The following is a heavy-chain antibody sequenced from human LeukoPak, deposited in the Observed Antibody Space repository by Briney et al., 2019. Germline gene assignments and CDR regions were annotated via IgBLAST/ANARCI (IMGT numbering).Heavy chain of an antibody. J-gene: IGHJ4*02. Sequence: SETLSLACAVYGGSFSGYYWSWIRQPPGKGLEWIGEINHSGSTNYNPSLKSRVTISVDTSKKQFSLKLSSVTAADTAVYYCVTYYFDSSGPKKNYWGQGTLVTVSS. CDR3: VTYYFDSSGPKKNY. CDR2: INHSGST. V-gene: IGHV4-34*01. CDR1: GGSFSGYY. D-gene: IGHD3-22*01.